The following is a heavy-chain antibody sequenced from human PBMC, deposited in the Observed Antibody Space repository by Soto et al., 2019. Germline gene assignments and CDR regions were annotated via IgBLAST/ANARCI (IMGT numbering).Heavy chain of an antibody. CDR2: ISGSGGST. Sequence: GGSHRLSCAASGLTFSSYAMSWVRQAPGKGLEWVSAISGSGGSTYYADSVKGRFTISRDNSKNTLYLQMNSLRAEDTAVYYCARVVSSGWPYYFDYWGQGTLVTVSS. CDR1: GLTFSSYA. D-gene: IGHD6-19*01. J-gene: IGHJ4*02. CDR3: ARVVSSGWPYYFDY. V-gene: IGHV3-23*01.